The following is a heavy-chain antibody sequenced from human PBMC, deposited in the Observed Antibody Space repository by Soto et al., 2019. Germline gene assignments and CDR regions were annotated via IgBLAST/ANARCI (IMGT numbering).Heavy chain of an antibody. J-gene: IGHJ6*03. D-gene: IGHD2-2*01. CDR1: GFTVSSNY. Sequence: GGSLRLSCAASGFTVSSNYMSWVRQAPGKGLEWVSVIYSGGSTYYADSVKGRFTISRDNSKNTLYLQMNSLRAEDTAVYYCARDKRANRGYCSSTSCSYYMDVWGKGTTVTVSS. CDR2: IYSGGST. CDR3: ARDKRANRGYCSSTSCSYYMDV. V-gene: IGHV3-66*01.